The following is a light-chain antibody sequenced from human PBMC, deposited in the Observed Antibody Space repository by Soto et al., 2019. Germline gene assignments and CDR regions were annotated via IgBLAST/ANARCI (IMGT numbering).Light chain of an antibody. CDR3: QQYNSYPLT. J-gene: IGKJ4*01. V-gene: IGKV1-5*03. CDR1: QTISSW. CDR2: KAS. Sequence: DIHMTQSPSTLSASVGDRVTITCRASQTISSWLAWYQEKPGQAPKLLIYKASSLESAVPSRFSGSGSGTEFTLTISGLQPDDFATYYCQQYNSYPLTFGGGTKVDIK.